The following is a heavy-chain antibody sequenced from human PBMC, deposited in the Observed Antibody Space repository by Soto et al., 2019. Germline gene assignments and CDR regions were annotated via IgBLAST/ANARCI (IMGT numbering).Heavy chain of an antibody. V-gene: IGHV1-8*01. CDR2: MNPNGDT. D-gene: IGHD3-10*01. Sequence: ASVKVSCKASGYTFTSLDINWVRQASGQGLEWMGWMNPNGDTGFAQKFQGRVTLTRNTSISTAYMELYSLRSEDTAVYYFARAPHHYPHYYMAVWAKGTT. CDR1: GYTFTSLD. J-gene: IGHJ6*03. CDR3: ARAPHHYPHYYMAV.